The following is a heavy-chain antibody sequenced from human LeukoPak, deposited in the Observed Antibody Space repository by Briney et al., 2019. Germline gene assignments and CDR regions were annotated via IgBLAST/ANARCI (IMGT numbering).Heavy chain of an antibody. Sequence: GGSLRLSCVASGFTFSTYGMHWVRQAPGKGLEWVSGISESGVGTNYADSVKGRFTTSRDNSKNTLYLQMNSLRAEDTAVYYCAKVRVGATIDDWGQGTLVTVSS. CDR1: GFTFSTYG. V-gene: IGHV3-23*01. J-gene: IGHJ4*02. CDR3: AKVRVGATIDD. D-gene: IGHD1-26*01. CDR2: ISESGVGT.